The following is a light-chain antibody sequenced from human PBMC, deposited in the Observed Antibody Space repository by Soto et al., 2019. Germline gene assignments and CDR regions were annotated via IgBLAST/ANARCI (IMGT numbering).Light chain of an antibody. J-gene: IGLJ2*01. CDR2: DNN. Sequence: QSVLTQPPSVSATPGQKVTISCSGSSSNVGSYYVSWYQQLPGTAPKLLIDDNNQRPSGIPGRFSDSKSGTSATLGITGLQTEDEADYYCAAWDSGLRAGVFGGGTKLTVL. CDR3: AAWDSGLRAGV. CDR1: SSNVGSYY. V-gene: IGLV1-51*01.